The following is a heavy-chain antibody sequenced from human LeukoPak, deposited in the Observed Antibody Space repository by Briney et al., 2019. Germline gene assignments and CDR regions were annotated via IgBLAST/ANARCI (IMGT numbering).Heavy chain of an antibody. J-gene: IGHJ4*02. Sequence: PGGSLRLSCAASGFTLSLFAMHWVRQAPGKGLEWVSAISGSGGATYHADADSVKGRFTISRDNSKNALYLEINNLRAEDTAVYYCAKDGYNYDSSGHFDYWGQGTLVTVSS. CDR2: ISGSGGAT. D-gene: IGHD3-22*01. CDR1: GFTLSLFA. V-gene: IGHV3-23*01. CDR3: AKDGYNYDSSGHFDY.